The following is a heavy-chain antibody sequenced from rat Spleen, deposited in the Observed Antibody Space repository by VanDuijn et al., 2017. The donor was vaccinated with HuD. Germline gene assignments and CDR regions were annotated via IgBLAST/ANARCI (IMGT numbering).Heavy chain of an antibody. CDR1: GFTFSDYA. CDR3: ARHGTTEAPMDA. D-gene: IGHD1-11*01. CDR2: ISTGGGNT. V-gene: IGHV5S13*01. J-gene: IGHJ2*01. Sequence: EVQLVESDGGLVQPGRSLTLSCAASGFTFSDYAMAWVRQAPKKGLEWVASISTGGGNTYYRDSVKGRFTISRDNAKNTQYLQMDSLRSEDTATYYCARHGTTEAPMDAWGQGVMVTVSS.